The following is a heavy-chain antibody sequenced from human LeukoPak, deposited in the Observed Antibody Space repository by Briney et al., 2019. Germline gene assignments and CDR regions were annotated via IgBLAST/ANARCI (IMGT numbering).Heavy chain of an antibody. CDR3: TRVGPSTVVDY. CDR1: WFTVSDSS. J-gene: IGHJ4*02. D-gene: IGHD1-26*01. V-gene: IGHV3-73*01. CDR2: IRSKTQSYAT. Sequence: GRSLKLSRAASWFTVSDSSIHWARQASGKWLEWVGRIRSKTQSYATEYDESLKGRFTIARDDSKNTAYLQMSSMKIEDTAVYYCTRVGPSTVVDYWGQGTQVTVSS.